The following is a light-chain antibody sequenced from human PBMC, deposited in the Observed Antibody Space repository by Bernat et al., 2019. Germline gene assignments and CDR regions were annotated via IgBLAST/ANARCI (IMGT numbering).Light chain of an antibody. CDR2: AAS. V-gene: IGKV1-39*01. CDR3: QQSCSTSLT. Sequence: DIQMTQSPSSLSASVGDRVTITCRASQSISTYLNWYQHKLGKAPELLIYAASTLQSGVPSRFSASGSGTDFTLTISSLQPEDFATYYCQQSCSTSLTFGGGTKVEIK. J-gene: IGKJ4*01. CDR1: QSISTY.